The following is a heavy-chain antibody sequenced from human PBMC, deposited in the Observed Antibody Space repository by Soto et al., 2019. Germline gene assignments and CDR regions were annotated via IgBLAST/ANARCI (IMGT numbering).Heavy chain of an antibody. D-gene: IGHD3-22*01. CDR1: GFSLSTSGVG. CDR3: AHSLYYYDSSGYYYYFDY. V-gene: IGHV2-5*01. J-gene: IGHJ4*02. CDR2: IYWNDDK. Sequence: SGPTLVNPTQTLTLTCTFSGFSLSTSGVGVGWIRQPPGKALEWLALIYWNDDKRYSPSLKSRLTITKDTSKNQVVLTMTNMDPVDTATYYCAHSLYYYDSSGYYYYFDYWGQGTLVTVSS.